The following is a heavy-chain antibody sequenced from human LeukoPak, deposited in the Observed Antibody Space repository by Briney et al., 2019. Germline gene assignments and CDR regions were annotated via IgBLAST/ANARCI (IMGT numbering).Heavy chain of an antibody. V-gene: IGHV4-34*01. D-gene: IGHD6-13*01. CDR3: ARRQQPPGGEYYYMDV. CDR2: INHSGST. Sequence: SETLSRTCAVYGGSFSGYYWSWIRQPPGKGLEWIGEINHSGSTNYNPSLKSRVTISVDTSKNQFSLKLSSVTAADTAVYYCARRQQPPGGEYYYMDVWGKGTTVTVSS. J-gene: IGHJ6*03. CDR1: GGSFSGYY.